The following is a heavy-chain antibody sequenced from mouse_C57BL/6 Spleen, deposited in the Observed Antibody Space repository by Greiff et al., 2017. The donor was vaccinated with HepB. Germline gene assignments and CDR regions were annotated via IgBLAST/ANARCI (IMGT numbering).Heavy chain of an antibody. D-gene: IGHD3-2*02. Sequence: QVQLQQSGAELVRPGSSVKLSCKASGYTFTSYWMHWVKQRPIQGLEWIGNIDPSDSETHYNQKFKDKATLTVDKSPSTAYMQLSSLTSEDSAVYYCARRAAQATSYYFDYWGQGTTLTVSS. CDR3: ARRAAQATSYYFDY. V-gene: IGHV1-52*01. J-gene: IGHJ2*01. CDR2: IDPSDSET. CDR1: GYTFTSYW.